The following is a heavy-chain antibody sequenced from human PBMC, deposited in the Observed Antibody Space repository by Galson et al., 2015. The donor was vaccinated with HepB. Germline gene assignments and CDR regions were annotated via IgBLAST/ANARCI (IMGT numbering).Heavy chain of an antibody. CDR1: GYTFTGYY. CDR3: ARVSYDSSGYYLHY. J-gene: IGHJ4*02. D-gene: IGHD3-22*01. Sequence: SVKVSCKASGYTFTGYYMHWVRQAPGQGLEWMGRINPNSGGTNYAQKFQGRVTMTRDTSISTAYMELSRLRSDDTAVYYCARVSYDSSGYYLHYWGQGTLVTVSS. V-gene: IGHV1-2*06. CDR2: INPNSGGT.